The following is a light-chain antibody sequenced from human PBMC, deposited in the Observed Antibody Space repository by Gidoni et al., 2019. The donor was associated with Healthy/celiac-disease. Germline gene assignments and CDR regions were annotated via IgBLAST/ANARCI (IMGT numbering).Light chain of an antibody. Sequence: DIQMTQSPYTLSASVGDRVTSTCRASQRISSCMDWYQQKPGNAPKLLIYDASSLESGVTSRFSGSGSGTECTLTISSLQPDDFATYYCQPYNSYYRTFXHXTKLEIK. CDR2: DAS. J-gene: IGKJ2*01. CDR3: QPYNSYYRT. V-gene: IGKV1-5*01. CDR1: QRISSC.